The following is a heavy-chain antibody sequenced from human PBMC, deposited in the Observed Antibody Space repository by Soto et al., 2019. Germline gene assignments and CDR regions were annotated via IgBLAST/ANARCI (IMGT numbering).Heavy chain of an antibody. CDR1: GGSISSGGYY. Sequence: SETLSLTCTVSGGSISSGGYYWSWIRQHPGKGLEWIGYIYYSGSTYYNPSLKSRVTISVDTSKNQFSLKLSSVTAADTAVYYCARVLLWFGELFPHFVYWGQGTLVTVSS. V-gene: IGHV4-31*03. CDR2: IYYSGST. D-gene: IGHD3-10*01. CDR3: ARVLLWFGELFPHFVY. J-gene: IGHJ4*02.